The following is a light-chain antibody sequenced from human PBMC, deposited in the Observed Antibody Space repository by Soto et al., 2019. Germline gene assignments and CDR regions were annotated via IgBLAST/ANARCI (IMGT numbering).Light chain of an antibody. V-gene: IGLV3-21*02. Sequence: SYVLTQPPSVSVAPGQTARITCEGNNIDSKSVHWYQQKPGQAPVLVVYDDSDRPSGIPERFSGPNSGNTATLTVGRVEAWDEADYFCQVWDDISDHLFGGGTKLTVL. CDR3: QVWDDISDHL. J-gene: IGLJ3*02. CDR2: DDS. CDR1: NIDSKS.